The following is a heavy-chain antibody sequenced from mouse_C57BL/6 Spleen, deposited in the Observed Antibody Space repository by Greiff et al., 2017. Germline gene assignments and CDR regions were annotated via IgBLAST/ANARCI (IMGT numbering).Heavy chain of an antibody. D-gene: IGHD3-2*02. J-gene: IGHJ2*01. CDR3: ARETAQAPFDC. CDR1: GYAFTNYL. CDR2: INPGSGGT. V-gene: IGHV1-54*01. Sequence: VKLMESGAELVRPGTSVKVSCKASGYAFTNYLIEWVKQRPGQGLEWIGVINPGSGGTNYNEKFKGKATLTADKSSSTAYMQLSSLTSEDSAVYFCARETAQAPFDCWGQGTTLTVSS.